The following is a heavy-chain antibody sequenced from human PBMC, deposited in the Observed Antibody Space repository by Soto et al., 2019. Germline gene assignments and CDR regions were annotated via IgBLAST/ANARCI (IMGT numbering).Heavy chain of an antibody. CDR1: GGSLSDYF. Sequence: SETPSLTCVVSGGSLSDYFWSWIRQPPGMALEWIGEINHLGSINYNPSLKSRVTMSVDTSKNQFSLTLNSVTAADTATYYCARGGISHWAYFYYMDVWDRGTTVTVSS. D-gene: IGHD2-21*01. CDR3: ARGGISHWAYFYYMDV. CDR2: INHLGSI. J-gene: IGHJ6*03. V-gene: IGHV4-34*01.